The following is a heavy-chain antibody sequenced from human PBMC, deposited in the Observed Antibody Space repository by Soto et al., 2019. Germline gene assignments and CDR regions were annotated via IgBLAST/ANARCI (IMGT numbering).Heavy chain of an antibody. Sequence: GGSLRLSCAASGFTFSSYAMHWVRQAPGKGLEWVAVISYDGSNKYYADSVKGRFTISRDNSKNTLYLQMNSLRAEDTAVYYCARDQTVYDSSGYSFDYWGQGTLVTVSS. V-gene: IGHV3-30-3*01. J-gene: IGHJ4*02. CDR1: GFTFSSYA. CDR3: ARDQTVYDSSGYSFDY. CDR2: ISYDGSNK. D-gene: IGHD3-22*01.